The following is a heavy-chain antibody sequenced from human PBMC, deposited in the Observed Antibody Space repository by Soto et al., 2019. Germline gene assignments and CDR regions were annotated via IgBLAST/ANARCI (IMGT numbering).Heavy chain of an antibody. J-gene: IGHJ6*02. CDR3: AKDLQAYGDYDYYCYGLDV. CDR2: ISYDGNNK. CDR1: GFTFSTFG. V-gene: IGHV3-30*18. D-gene: IGHD4-17*01. Sequence: QLVESGGGVVPPGASLRLSCAGSGFTFSTFGMHWVRQTPGKGLEWVAVISYDGNNKVYADSVKGRFTISRDNFKNTVDLVMNNLKVDDTAVYYCAKDLQAYGDYDYYCYGLDVWGQGATVSVSS.